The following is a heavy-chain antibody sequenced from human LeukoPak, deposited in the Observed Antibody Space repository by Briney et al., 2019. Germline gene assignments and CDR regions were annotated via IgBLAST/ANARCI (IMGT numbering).Heavy chain of an antibody. J-gene: IGHJ4*02. CDR1: SGSISTSNYY. V-gene: IGHV4-39*07. CDR2: IYYSGST. CDR3: ARVGTTVTTKPRTYYFDY. D-gene: IGHD4-11*01. Sequence: SETLSLTCTVSSGSISTSNYYWGWVRQPPGKALECIGSIYYSGSTYYNPSLKSRVTISVDTSKNQFSLKLSSVTAADTAVYYCARVGTTVTTKPRTYYFDYWGQGTLVTVSS.